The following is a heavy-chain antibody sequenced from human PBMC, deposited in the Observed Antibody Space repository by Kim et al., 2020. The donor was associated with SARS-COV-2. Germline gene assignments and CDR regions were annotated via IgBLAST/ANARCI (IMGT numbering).Heavy chain of an antibody. J-gene: IGHJ4*02. Sequence: GGSLRLSCAASGFTLSNAWMSWVRQAPGKGLEWVGRIQSKTDGGTTDYAAPVKGRFTISRDDSKNTLYLQMHSLKTEDTAVYYCTTDPFTIQPENYFDYWGQGTLVTVSS. CDR2: IQSKTDGGTT. CDR1: GFTLSNAW. CDR3: TTDPFTIQPENYFDY. D-gene: IGHD3-3*01. V-gene: IGHV3-15*01.